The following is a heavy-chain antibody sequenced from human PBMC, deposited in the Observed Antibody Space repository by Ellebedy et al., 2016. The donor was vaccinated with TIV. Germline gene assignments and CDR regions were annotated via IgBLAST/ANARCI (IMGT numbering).Heavy chain of an antibody. CDR2: VSGSGATT. D-gene: IGHD3-10*01. J-gene: IGHJ5*02. V-gene: IGHV3-23*01. CDR3: ATGSPYASGNSRVCWFDP. CDR1: GFSFSSYA. Sequence: EGSLRLSXVASGFSFSSYAMSWVRLAPGKGLEWVSGVSGSGATTYYADSVKGRFSISRDSSKNTLFLQMNNLTADDTAVYYCATGSPYASGNSRVCWFDPWGQGTLVTVSS.